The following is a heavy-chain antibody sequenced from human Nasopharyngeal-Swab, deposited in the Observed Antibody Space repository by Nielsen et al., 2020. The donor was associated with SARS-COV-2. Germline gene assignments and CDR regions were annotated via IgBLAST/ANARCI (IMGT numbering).Heavy chain of an antibody. CDR1: GGSFSGYY. CDR2: INHSGST. V-gene: IGHV4-34*01. Sequence: SQTLSLTCAVYGGSFSGYYWSWIRQPPGKGLEWIGEINHSGSTNYNPSLKSRVTMSVDTSKNQFSLKLNSVTPEDTAVYYCARDNGYSRPGWYWYFDLWGRGTLVTVSS. J-gene: IGHJ2*01. D-gene: IGHD6-13*01. CDR3: ARDNGYSRPGWYWYFDL.